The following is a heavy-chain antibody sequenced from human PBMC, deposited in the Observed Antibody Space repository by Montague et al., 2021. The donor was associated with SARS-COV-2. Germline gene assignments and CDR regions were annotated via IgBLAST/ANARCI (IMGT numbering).Heavy chain of an antibody. CDR2: IYYSGST. CDR1: GGSISSSSYY. V-gene: IGHV4-39*07. CDR3: ARVGRQQLVRLSGMDV. J-gene: IGHJ6*02. Sequence: SETLSLTCTVSGGSISSSSYYWGWIRQPPGKGLEWIGSIYYSGSTYYNPSLESRVTISVDTSKNQFSLKLSSVTAADTAVYYCARVGRQQLVRLSGMDVWGQGTMVTVSS. D-gene: IGHD6-13*01.